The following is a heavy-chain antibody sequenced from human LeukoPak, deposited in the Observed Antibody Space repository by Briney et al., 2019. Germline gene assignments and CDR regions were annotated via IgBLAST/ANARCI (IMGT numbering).Heavy chain of an antibody. Sequence: ASVKVSCKASGYTFTKYDINWVRQATGQGLEWMGWLNPDSGNTGYPQNFQGRVTISRNTSINTAYMELSSLRSEDTALYYCAKETMVRGPFDYWGQGTLVTVSA. CDR3: AKETMVRGPFDY. CDR2: LNPDSGNT. CDR1: GYTFTKYD. J-gene: IGHJ4*02. D-gene: IGHD3-10*01. V-gene: IGHV1-8*03.